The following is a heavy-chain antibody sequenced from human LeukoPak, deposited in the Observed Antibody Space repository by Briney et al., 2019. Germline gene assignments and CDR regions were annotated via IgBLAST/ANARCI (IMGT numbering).Heavy chain of an antibody. D-gene: IGHD2-21*02. CDR1: GDFITAYY. CDR3: ASNTATVLDY. J-gene: IGHJ4*02. V-gene: IGHV4-59*01. CDR2: VYYSGST. Sequence: SETLSLTCTVSGDFITAYYWSWIRQPPGKGLEWIGYVYYSGSTEYNPSLRSRVTMSLEMSKHQFPLNLTSVTAADTAVYYCASNTATVLDYWGQGALVTVSS.